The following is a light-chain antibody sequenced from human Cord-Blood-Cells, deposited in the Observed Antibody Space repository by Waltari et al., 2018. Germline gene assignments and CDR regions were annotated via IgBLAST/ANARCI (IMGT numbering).Light chain of an antibody. V-gene: IGKV4-1*01. J-gene: IGKJ3*01. CDR1: PRVLYSSNNKNY. Sequence: DIVMTQSPDSLPVSLGEPATNHCQPSPRVLYSSNNKNYLAWYQQKPGQPPKLLIYWASTRESGVPDRFSGSGSGTDFTLTISSLQAEDVAVYYCQQYYSTPFTFGPGTKVDIK. CDR3: QQYYSTPFT. CDR2: WAS.